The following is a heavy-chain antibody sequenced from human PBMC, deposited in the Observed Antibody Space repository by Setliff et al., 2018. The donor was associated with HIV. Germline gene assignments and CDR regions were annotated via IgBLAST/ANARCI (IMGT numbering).Heavy chain of an antibody. V-gene: IGHV3-48*03. CDR1: GFTFSSYE. CDR2: ITGSSDTL. J-gene: IGHJ4*02. Sequence: GGSLRLSCAASGFTFSSYEMDWFRQAPGKGLEWVSYITGSSDTLYYADSVKGRFTISRDNAKNSLYLQMNTLRAEDTAVYYCAREGITGTTLHPYWGQGTLVTVSS. D-gene: IGHD1-7*01. CDR3: AREGITGTTLHPY.